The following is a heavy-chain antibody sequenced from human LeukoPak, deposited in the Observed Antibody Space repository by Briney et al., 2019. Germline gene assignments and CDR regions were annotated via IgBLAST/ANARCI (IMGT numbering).Heavy chain of an antibody. CDR1: GYTFTSYY. J-gene: IGHJ3*02. Sequence: ASVKVSCKASGYTFTSYYMHWVRQAPGQGLEGMGIINPSGGSTSYAQKFQGRVTMTRDMSTSTVYMELSSLRSEDTAVYYCARRLGLRWDLQAFDIWGQGTMVTVSS. CDR2: INPSGGST. CDR3: ARRLGLRWDLQAFDI. V-gene: IGHV1-46*01. D-gene: IGHD4-23*01.